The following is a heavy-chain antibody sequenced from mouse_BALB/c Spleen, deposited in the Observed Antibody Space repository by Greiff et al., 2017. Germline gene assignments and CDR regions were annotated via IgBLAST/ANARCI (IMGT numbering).Heavy chain of an antibody. V-gene: IGHV3-8*02. Sequence: VQLKESGPSLVKPSQTLSLTCSVTGDSITSGYWNWIRKFPGNKLEYMGYISYSGSTYYTPSLKSRISITRDTSKNQYYLQLNSVTTEDTATYYCARVSSHCYGSSYGAMDYWGQGTSVTVSS. D-gene: IGHD1-1*01. CDR2: ISYSGST. CDR1: GDSITSGY. J-gene: IGHJ4*01. CDR3: ARVSSHCYGSSYGAMDY.